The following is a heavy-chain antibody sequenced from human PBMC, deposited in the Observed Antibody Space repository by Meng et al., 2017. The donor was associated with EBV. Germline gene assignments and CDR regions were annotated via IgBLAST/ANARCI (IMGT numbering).Heavy chain of an antibody. CDR2: IHYSGST. Sequence: QVRLQGSGPGPVKPSETLSLPCTVSGDSISDYYWSWIRQPPGKGLEWIGYIHYSGSTYYNPSLKSRITISVDMSRNQFSLRLTSVTSADMAVYYCARVNSDCGGVMCYKGWFDPWGQGTLVTVSS. D-gene: IGHD2-21*01. CDR3: ARVNSDCGGVMCYKGWFDP. J-gene: IGHJ5*02. CDR1: GDSISDYY. V-gene: IGHV4-59*08.